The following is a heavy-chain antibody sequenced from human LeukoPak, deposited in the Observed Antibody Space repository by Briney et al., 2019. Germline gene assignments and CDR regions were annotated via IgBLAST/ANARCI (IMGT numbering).Heavy chain of an antibody. CDR1: GFTFSRYS. V-gene: IGHV3-21*01. D-gene: IGHD2-2*01. CDR2: IRSSSSYI. Sequence: GGSLRLSCAASGFTFSRYSMNWVRQAPGKGLEWVSSIRSSSSYIYYADSLKGRFTISRDNAKNSLSLQMNSLRAEDTAVYYCARPRGCSNICNNFDYWGQGTLVTVSS. CDR3: ARPRGCSNICNNFDY. J-gene: IGHJ4*02.